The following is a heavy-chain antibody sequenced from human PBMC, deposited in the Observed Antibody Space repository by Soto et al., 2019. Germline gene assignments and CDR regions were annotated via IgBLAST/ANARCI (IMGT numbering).Heavy chain of an antibody. Sequence: SVKVSRKASGGTFSSYAISWVGPAPGQGLEWKGGLIPIYGTAIYAQKFQGRVTITADEYXSTTYMELSILRSEETAVYYCSRLYYDSSGYHFQPPEYCYYGLDVWAQGTTGPV. CDR3: SRLYYDSSGYHFQPPEYCYYGLDV. CDR2: LIPIYGTA. D-gene: IGHD3-22*01. J-gene: IGHJ6*02. CDR1: GGTFSSYA. V-gene: IGHV1-69*13.